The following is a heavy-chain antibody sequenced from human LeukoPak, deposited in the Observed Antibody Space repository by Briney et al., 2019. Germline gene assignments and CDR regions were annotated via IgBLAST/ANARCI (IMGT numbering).Heavy chain of an antibody. J-gene: IGHJ6*03. D-gene: IGHD3-22*01. CDR1: GYTFTSYY. CDR3: ARTRGYYYDSSGYYYPNDTRYYYYYYMDV. V-gene: IGHV1-46*01. CDR2: INPSGGST. Sequence: GASVKVSCKASGYTFTSYYMHWVRQAPGQGLEWMGIINPSGGSTSYAQKFQGRVTMTRDTSTSTVYMELGSLRSEDTAVYYCARTRGYYYDSSGYYYPNDTRYYYYYYMDVWGKGTTVTVSS.